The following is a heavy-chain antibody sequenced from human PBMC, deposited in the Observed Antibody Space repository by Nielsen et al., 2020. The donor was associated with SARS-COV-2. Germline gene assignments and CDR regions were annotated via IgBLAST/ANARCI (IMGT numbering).Heavy chain of an antibody. Sequence: SLKISCAASGFTFDDYAMHWVRQAPGKGLEWVSGISWNSGSIGYADSVKGRFTISRDNAKNSLYLQMNSLRDEDTAVYYCERDPPKYSSSSEGDFDYWGQGTLVTVSS. CDR3: ERDPPKYSSSSEGDFDY. D-gene: IGHD6-6*01. CDR1: GFTFDDYA. J-gene: IGHJ4*02. V-gene: IGHV3-9*01. CDR2: ISWNSGSI.